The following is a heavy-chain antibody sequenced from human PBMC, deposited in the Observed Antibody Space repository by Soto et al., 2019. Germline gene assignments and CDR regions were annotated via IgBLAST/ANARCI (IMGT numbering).Heavy chain of an antibody. D-gene: IGHD1-1*01. V-gene: IGHV1-69*06. CDR3: ARERSYNWNEHYYYYGMDV. CDR1: GGTFSSYA. Sequence: QVQLVQSGAEVKKPGSSVKVSCKASGGTFSSYAISWVRQAPGPGLEWMGGIIPIFGTANYAQKFQGRVTSTADKYTSTAYMELSSLRSEDTAVYYCARERSYNWNEHYYYYGMDVWGQGTTVTVSS. CDR2: IIPIFGTA. J-gene: IGHJ6*02.